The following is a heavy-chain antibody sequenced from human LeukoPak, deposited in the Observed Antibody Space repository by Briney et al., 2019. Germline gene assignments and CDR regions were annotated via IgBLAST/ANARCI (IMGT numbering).Heavy chain of an antibody. J-gene: IGHJ3*02. CDR1: GGTFSSYA. D-gene: IGHD2-2*01. Sequence: ASVKVSCKASGGTFSSYAISWVRQAPGQGLEWMGGIIPIFGTANYAQKFQGRVTITADESTSTAYMDLSSLRSEDTAVYYCARGAQDCSSTSCLDDAFDIWGQGTMVTVSS. CDR2: IIPIFGTA. CDR3: ARGAQDCSSTSCLDDAFDI. V-gene: IGHV1-69*13.